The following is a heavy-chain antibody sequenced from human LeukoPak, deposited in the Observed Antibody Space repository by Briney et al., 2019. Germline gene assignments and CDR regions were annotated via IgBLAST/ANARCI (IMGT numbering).Heavy chain of an antibody. J-gene: IGHJ4*02. CDR2: IYSGGST. CDR3: ARVKVGATKDYFDY. CDR1: GFTFSNYG. V-gene: IGHV3-66*01. Sequence: GRSLRLSCAASGFTFSNYGMHWVRQAPGKGLEWVSVIYSGGSTYYADSVKGRFTISRDNSKNTLYLQMNSLRAEDTAVYYCARVKVGATKDYFDYWGQGTLVTVSS. D-gene: IGHD1-26*01.